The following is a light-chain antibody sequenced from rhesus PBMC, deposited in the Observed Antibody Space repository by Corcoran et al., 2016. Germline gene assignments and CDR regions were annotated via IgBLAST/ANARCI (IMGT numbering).Light chain of an antibody. J-gene: IGLJ6*01. CDR1: TGEIGTYND. V-gene: IGLV2S9*01. CDR3: CSYMTRSTFI. CDR2: EVS. Sequence: QSALAQPPSVSQSLGQSVTMSCTGSTGEIGTYNDVSWYQQFPGTAPRLLIYEVSRRPSGVSDRFSGSKSGDTASLTISGLQAEDEADYYCCSYMTRSTFIFGSGTKLSVL.